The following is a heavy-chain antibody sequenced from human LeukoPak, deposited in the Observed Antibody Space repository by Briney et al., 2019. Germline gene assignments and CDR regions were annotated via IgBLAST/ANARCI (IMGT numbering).Heavy chain of an antibody. CDR3: ARGPGLAMGKGYFDY. J-gene: IGHJ4*02. V-gene: IGHV3-30-3*01. Sequence: GGSLRLSCAASGFTFSNYAMHWVRQAPGKGLEWVAATSHDEGNKYYEDYVKGRFTISRDNSRNTLYLEVNSLRTDDTAVYYCARGPGLAMGKGYFDYCGQGTLVTVSS. CDR2: TSHDEGNK. CDR1: GFTFSNYA. D-gene: IGHD5-18*01.